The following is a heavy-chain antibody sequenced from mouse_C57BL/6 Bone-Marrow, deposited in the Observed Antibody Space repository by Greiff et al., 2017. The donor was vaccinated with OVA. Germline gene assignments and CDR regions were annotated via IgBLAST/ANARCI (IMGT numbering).Heavy chain of an antibody. CDR1: GYTFTSYW. J-gene: IGHJ1*03. Sequence: QVQLQQPGAELVKPGASVKLSCKASGYTFTSYWMQWVKQRPGQGLEWIGEIDPSDSYTNYNQKFKGKATLTVDTSSSTAYMQLSSLTSEDSAVYYCARWWLRWYFDVWGTGTTVTVSS. CDR2: IDPSDSYT. V-gene: IGHV1-50*01. D-gene: IGHD2-2*01. CDR3: ARWWLRWYFDV.